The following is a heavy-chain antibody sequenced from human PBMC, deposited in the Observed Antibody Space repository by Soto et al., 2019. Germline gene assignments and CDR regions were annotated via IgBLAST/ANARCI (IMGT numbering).Heavy chain of an antibody. CDR3: ARHRGPTGPNY. J-gene: IGHJ4*02. V-gene: IGHV4-39*01. D-gene: IGHD3-10*01. CDR2: MYQSGNT. Sequence: QLQLQESGPGLVKPSETLSLTCTVSGDSISSNNYHWGWIRQPPGKGLEWIGSMYQSGNTYHNPSLKSRVTIPVDTSKNQYPPNLRSVTAADTAVYYCARHRGPTGPNYWGQGTLVTVSS. CDR1: GDSISSNNYH.